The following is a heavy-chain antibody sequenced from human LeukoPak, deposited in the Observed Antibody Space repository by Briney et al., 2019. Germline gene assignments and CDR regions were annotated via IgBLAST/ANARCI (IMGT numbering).Heavy chain of an antibody. Sequence: PSETLSLTCSVSGGSISSNYWSWIRQPPGKGLEWIRYMYYSGSTHYNPSLRSRVTISPDMSKNQFSLNLRSLTAADTAVYYCASTRGSYDFSGGRYLGVWYFDLWGRGTLVTVSS. J-gene: IGHJ2*01. CDR2: MYYSGST. CDR1: GGSISSNY. V-gene: IGHV4-59*01. D-gene: IGHD3-3*01. CDR3: ASTRGSYDFSGGRYLGVWYFDL.